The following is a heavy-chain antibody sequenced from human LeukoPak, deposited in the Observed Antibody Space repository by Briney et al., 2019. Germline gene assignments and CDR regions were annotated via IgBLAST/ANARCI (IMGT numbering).Heavy chain of an antibody. D-gene: IGHD6-13*01. V-gene: IGHV4-34*01. CDR1: GESFSGYY. J-gene: IGHJ4*02. Sequence: PSETLSLTCAVYGESFSGYYWSWIRQPPGKGLEWIGEINHSGSTNYNPSLKSRVTISVDTSKNQFSLKLSSVTAADTAVYYCAREGIAAAGKGAYWGQGTLVTVSS. CDR2: INHSGST. CDR3: AREGIAAAGKGAY.